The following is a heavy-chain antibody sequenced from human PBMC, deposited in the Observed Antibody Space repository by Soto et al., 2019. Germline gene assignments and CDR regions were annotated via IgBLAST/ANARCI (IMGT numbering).Heavy chain of an antibody. CDR1: TDSSSFTNSC. D-gene: IGHD3-10*01. CDR3: ARHRIEVVWRGFDF. Sequence: SETLSLTCTVSTDSSSFTNSCWGWIRQPPGKGLQWIGSSSYNGGTFYNPSLKGRVVISFDTSKKQSSLQVTSVTAADTAVYFCARHRIEVVWRGFDFWGQGSPVTVSS. CDR2: SSYNGGT. J-gene: IGHJ4*02. V-gene: IGHV4-39*01.